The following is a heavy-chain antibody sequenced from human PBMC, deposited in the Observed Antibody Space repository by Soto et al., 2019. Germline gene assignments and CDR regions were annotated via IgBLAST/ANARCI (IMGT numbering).Heavy chain of an antibody. V-gene: IGHV1-18*04. CDR1: GYTFTSYG. CDR3: ARDVRDIVVVVAATSELDY. D-gene: IGHD2-15*01. Sequence: ASVKVSCKASGYTFTSYGISWVGTAPGQGLVWMVWISAYNGNTDYAQKLQGRVTMTTDTSTSTAYMELRSLRSDDTAVYYCARDVRDIVVVVAATSELDYWGQ. CDR2: ISAYNGNT. J-gene: IGHJ4*01.